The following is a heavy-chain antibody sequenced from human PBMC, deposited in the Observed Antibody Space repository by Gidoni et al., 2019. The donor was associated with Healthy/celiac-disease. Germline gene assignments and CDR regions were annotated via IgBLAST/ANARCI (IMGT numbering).Heavy chain of an antibody. D-gene: IGHD3-3*01. CDR2: ISYDGSNK. CDR3: AREGYDFWSGSNKGAFDI. Sequence: QVQLVDSGGGVVQPGRSLRLSCAASGFPFISYAMHWVRQAPGKGLEWVAVISYDGSNKYYADSVKGRFTISRDNSKNTLYLQMNSLRAEDTAVYYCAREGYDFWSGSNKGAFDIWGQGTMVTVSS. J-gene: IGHJ3*02. V-gene: IGHV3-30*01. CDR1: GFPFISYA.